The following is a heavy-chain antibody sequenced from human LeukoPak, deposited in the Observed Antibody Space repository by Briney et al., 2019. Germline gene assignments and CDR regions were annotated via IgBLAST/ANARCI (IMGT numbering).Heavy chain of an antibody. V-gene: IGHV3-21*01. J-gene: IGHJ4*02. CDR3: ARDPAIVATIYDY. CDR2: ISSSSSYI. D-gene: IGHD5-12*01. CDR1: GFTFSSYS. Sequence: GGSLRLSCAASGFTFSSYSMNWVRQAPGKGLEWVSSISSSSSYIYYADSVKGRFTISRDNAKNSLYLQMNGLRAEDTAVYYCARDPAIVATIYDYWGQGTLVTVSS.